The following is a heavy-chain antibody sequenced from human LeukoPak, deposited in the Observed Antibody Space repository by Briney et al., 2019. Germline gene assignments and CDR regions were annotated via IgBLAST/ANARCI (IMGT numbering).Heavy chain of an antibody. CDR2: ISWNSGSI. V-gene: IGHV3-9*01. CDR1: GFTFDDYA. D-gene: IGHD3-3*01. Sequence: LSGGSLRLSCAASGFTFDDYAMHWVRQAPGKGLEWVSGISWNSGSIGYADSVKGRFTISRDNAKNSLYLQMNSLRAEDTALYYCAKAALRFLEWPLEYWGQGTLVTVSS. J-gene: IGHJ4*02. CDR3: AKAALRFLEWPLEY.